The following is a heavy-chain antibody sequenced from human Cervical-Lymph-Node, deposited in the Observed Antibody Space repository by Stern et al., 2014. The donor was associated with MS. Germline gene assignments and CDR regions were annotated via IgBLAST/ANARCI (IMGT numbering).Heavy chain of an antibody. CDR3: ARQRYFDY. V-gene: IGHV5-51*01. CDR1: GHTFPNFW. Sequence: VQLVQSRADVKKPGESLKISCKGSGHTFPNFWIGWVRQMPGKGLEWIAIIFPGGSDIRYSPSFQGQVTISADKSSSTAYLQWNNLKASDTAIYYCARQRYFDYWGQGTLVTVSS. J-gene: IGHJ4*02. CDR2: IFPGGSDI.